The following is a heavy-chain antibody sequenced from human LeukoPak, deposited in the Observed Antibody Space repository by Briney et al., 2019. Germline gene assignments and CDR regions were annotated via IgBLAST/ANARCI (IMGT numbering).Heavy chain of an antibody. J-gene: IGHJ3*02. CDR3: ARSRYSGTYYGTFDI. CDR1: GFTFSNYW. Sequence: GGSLRLSCAASGFTFSNYWMNWVRQAPGKGLEWVANIKQDGGEKSYVDSVKGRLTISRDNAKNSLYLQMNSLRAEDTAVYYCARSRYSGTYYGTFDIWGQGTMVTVSS. V-gene: IGHV3-7*02. D-gene: IGHD1-26*01. CDR2: IKQDGGEK.